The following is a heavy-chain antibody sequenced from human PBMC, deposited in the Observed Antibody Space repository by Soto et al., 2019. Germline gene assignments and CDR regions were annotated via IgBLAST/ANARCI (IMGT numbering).Heavy chain of an antibody. D-gene: IGHD4-17*01. V-gene: IGHV4-31*03. Sequence: SETLSLTCTVSGGSISSGGYYWSWIRQQPGKGLEWIGYIYYSGSTYYNPSLKSRVTISVDTSKNQFSVKLSSVTAAGQAVYFCARLPLQTTVNTPYYVDYWGQGTLVTVSS. CDR2: IYYSGST. CDR1: GGSISSGGYY. J-gene: IGHJ4*02. CDR3: ARLPLQTTVNTPYYVDY.